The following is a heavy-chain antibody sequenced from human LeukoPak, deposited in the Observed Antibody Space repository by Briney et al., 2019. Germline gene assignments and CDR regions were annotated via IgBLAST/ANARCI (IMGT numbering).Heavy chain of an antibody. J-gene: IGHJ4*02. CDR1: GFTFSSYA. CDR2: ISGSGGSI. D-gene: IGHD4-17*01. V-gene: IGHV3-23*01. CDR3: AKSLDHGDSSFDY. Sequence: GGSLRLSCAASGFTFSSYAMSWVRQAPGKGLEWVSAISGSGGSIYYADSVKVRFTISRDNSKNTLYLQMNSLRAEDTAVYYCAKSLDHGDSSFDYWGQGTLVTVSS.